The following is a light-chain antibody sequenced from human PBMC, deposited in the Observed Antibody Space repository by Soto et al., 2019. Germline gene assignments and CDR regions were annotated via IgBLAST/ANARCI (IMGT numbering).Light chain of an antibody. CDR3: NSSTGSTTLDV. CDR2: EVS. CDR1: SSDVGDSDY. Sequence: QSALTQPASVSGSPGQSITISCTGASSDVGDSDYVSWYQQHPGKAPKLIIFEVSHRPSGVSDRFSGSKSGNTASLTISGLQAEDEADYYCNSSTGSTTLDVFGSGTKLTVL. V-gene: IGLV2-14*01. J-gene: IGLJ1*01.